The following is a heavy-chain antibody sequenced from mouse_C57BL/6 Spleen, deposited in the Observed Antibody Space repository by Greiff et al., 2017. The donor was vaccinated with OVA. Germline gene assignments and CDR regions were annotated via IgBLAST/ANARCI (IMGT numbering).Heavy chain of an antibody. CDR2: ISSTSNNNAT. V-gene: IGHV10-1*01. J-gene: IGHJ3*01. D-gene: IGHD2-4*01. Sequence: EVKLMESGGGLVQPKGSLKLSCAASGFSFNTYAMNWVRQTPGKGLEWVAPISSTSNNNATSYADSVKDRFTISRVETESMLYLLMNNVKTEDTAVDYCVRRLYDYEPFAYWGQGTLVTVSA. CDR1: GFSFNTYA. CDR3: VRRLYDYEPFAY.